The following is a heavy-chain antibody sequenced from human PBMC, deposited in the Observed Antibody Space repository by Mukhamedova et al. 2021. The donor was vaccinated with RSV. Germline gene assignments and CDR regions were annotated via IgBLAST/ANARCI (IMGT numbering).Heavy chain of an antibody. Sequence: NPSLKSRVTISVDTSKNQFSLKLSSVTAADTAVYYCARGRSTRGYSYGFVSYWGQGTLVTVSS. V-gene: IGHV4-34*01. CDR3: ARGRSTRGYSYGFVSY. J-gene: IGHJ4*02. D-gene: IGHD5-18*01.